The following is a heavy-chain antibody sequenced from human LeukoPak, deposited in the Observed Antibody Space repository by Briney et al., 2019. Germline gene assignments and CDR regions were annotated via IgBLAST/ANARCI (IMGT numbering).Heavy chain of an antibody. CDR1: GYTFTSYG. CDR2: ISSDGNT. Sequence: ASVKGSCKASGYTFTSYGISWVRQAPGHGLEWMGWISSDGNTNYAPKFQDRATMTTDTSTSTAYMELRSLRFDDTAVYYCARDFAWGSGGAPIDDNWLDPWGQGTLVTVSS. J-gene: IGHJ5*02. V-gene: IGHV1-18*01. CDR3: ARDFAWGSGGAPIDDNWLDP. D-gene: IGHD1-14*01.